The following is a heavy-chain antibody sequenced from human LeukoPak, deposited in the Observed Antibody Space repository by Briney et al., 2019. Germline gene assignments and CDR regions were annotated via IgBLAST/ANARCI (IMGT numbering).Heavy chain of an antibody. J-gene: IGHJ5*02. V-gene: IGHV4-4*07. CDR3: ARDRSSSSVWSWFDP. CDR2: IYTSGST. D-gene: IGHD6-6*01. Sequence: SETLFLTCTVSGGSISSYYWSWIRQPAGKGLEWIGRIYTSGSTNYNPSLKSRVTMSVDTSKNQFSLKLSSVTAADTAVYYCARDRSSSSVWSWFDPWGQGTLVTVSS. CDR1: GGSISSYY.